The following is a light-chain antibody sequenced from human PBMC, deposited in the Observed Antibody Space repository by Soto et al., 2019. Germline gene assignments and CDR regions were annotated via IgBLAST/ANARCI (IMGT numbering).Light chain of an antibody. J-gene: IGLJ2*01. CDR2: SND. V-gene: IGLV1-44*01. Sequence: QSVLTQPPSASGTPGQRVSISCSGSTSNIGTNTVSWYQHVPGTAPKLLIYSNDQRPSAVPGRFSGSKSGTSASLAISGLLSEEEADYYCATWDDSLNVVFGGGTQLTVL. CDR1: TSNIGTNT. CDR3: ATWDDSLNVV.